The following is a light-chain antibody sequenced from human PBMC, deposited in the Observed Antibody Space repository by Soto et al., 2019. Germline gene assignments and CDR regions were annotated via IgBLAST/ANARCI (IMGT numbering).Light chain of an antibody. CDR2: GAS. V-gene: IGKV3-20*01. CDR3: QQYGSSPLT. Sequence: EIVLTQSPGTLSLSPGERATLSCRASQSVSSSYLAWYQQKPGQAPRLLIYGASSRATGIPGRFSVSGSGTDFPLIISRLEPEDFAVDYCQQYGSSPLTFGGGTKVEIK. CDR1: QSVSSSY. J-gene: IGKJ4*01.